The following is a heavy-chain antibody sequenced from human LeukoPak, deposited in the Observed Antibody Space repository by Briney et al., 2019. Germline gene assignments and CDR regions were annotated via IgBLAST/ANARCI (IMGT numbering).Heavy chain of an antibody. Sequence: GGSLRLSCAASGFTFSSYAISWVRQAPGKGLEWVSAISGSGGSTYYADSVKGRFTISRDNSKNTLYLQMNSLRAEDTAVYYCANYGSGSYYTEGDAFDIWGQGTMVTVSS. CDR3: ANYGSGSYYTEGDAFDI. CDR1: GFTFSSYA. D-gene: IGHD3-10*01. V-gene: IGHV3-23*01. J-gene: IGHJ3*02. CDR2: ISGSGGST.